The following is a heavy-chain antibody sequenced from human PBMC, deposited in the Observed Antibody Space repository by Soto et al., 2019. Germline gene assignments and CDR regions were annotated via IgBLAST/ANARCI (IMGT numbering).Heavy chain of an antibody. J-gene: IGHJ4*02. V-gene: IGHV3-48*02. Sequence: GGSLRLSCAASGFTFNTYSMNWVRQAPGKGLEWVSYISSGSSTMYYADSVKGRFTTSRDNARNSLYLQMNSLRDDDTAVYYCASLLSGSYNYWGQGTLVTVSS. CDR2: ISSGSSTM. CDR1: GFTFNTYS. CDR3: ASLLSGSYNY. D-gene: IGHD1-26*01.